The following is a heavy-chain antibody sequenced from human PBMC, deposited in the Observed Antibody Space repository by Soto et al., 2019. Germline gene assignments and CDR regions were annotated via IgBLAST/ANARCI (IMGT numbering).Heavy chain of an antibody. V-gene: IGHV4-34*01. Sequence: SETLSLTCAVYGGSFSGYYWSWIRQPPGKGLEWIGEINHSGSTNYNPSLKSRVTISVDTSKNQFSLKLSSVTAADTAVYYCARGRPPVVVVAATRMRYNWFDPWGQGTLVTVSS. J-gene: IGHJ5*02. CDR1: GGSFSGYY. D-gene: IGHD2-15*01. CDR3: ARGRPPVVVVAATRMRYNWFDP. CDR2: INHSGST.